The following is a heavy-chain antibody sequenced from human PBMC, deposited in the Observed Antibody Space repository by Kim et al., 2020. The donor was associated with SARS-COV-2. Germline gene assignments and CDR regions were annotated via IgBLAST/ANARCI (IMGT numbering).Heavy chain of an antibody. D-gene: IGHD5-12*01. V-gene: IGHV1-69*01. J-gene: IGHJ2*01. CDR3: ARGGGYVYWYFDL. Sequence: AQKFQGRVTITADESTSTAYMELSSLRSEDTAVYYCARGGGYVYWYFDLWGRGTLVTVSS.